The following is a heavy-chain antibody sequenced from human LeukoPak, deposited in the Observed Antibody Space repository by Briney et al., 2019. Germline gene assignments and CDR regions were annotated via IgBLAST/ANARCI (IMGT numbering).Heavy chain of an antibody. Sequence: GGSLRLSCAASGFTVSSNYMSWVRQAPGKGLEWVSVIYSGGSTYYADSVKGRFTTSRDNSKNTLYLQMNSLRAEDTAVYYCAKTNGYSSGWYNYWGQGTLVTVSS. CDR2: IYSGGST. V-gene: IGHV3-53*01. CDR1: GFTVSSNY. J-gene: IGHJ4*02. D-gene: IGHD6-19*01. CDR3: AKTNGYSSGWYNY.